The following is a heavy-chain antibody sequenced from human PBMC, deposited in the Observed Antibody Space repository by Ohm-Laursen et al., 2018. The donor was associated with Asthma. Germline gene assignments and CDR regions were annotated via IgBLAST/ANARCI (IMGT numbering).Heavy chain of an antibody. J-gene: IGHJ3*02. CDR1: GFSLSTTGVG. D-gene: IGHD2-2*02. CDR3: AHSVCSTSCYTAFDI. V-gene: IGHV2-5*02. CDR2: IYWDDDK. Sequence: STQTLTLTRTFSGFSLSTTGVGVGWIRQPPGKALEWLALIYWDDDKRYSPSLRSRLSITKDTSKNQVVLTMTNMDPVDAATYYCAHSVCSTSCYTAFDIWGQGTMVTVSS.